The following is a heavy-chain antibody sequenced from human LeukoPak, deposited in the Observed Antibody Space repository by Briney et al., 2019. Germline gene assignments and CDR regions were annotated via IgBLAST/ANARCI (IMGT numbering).Heavy chain of an antibody. CDR2: INHSGST. J-gene: IGHJ4*02. Sequence: KPSETLSLTCAVYGGSFSGYYWSWIRQPPGKGLEWIGEINHSGSTNYNPSLKSRVTISVDTSKNQFSLKLSSVTAADTAVYYCARGPFMTTVTTGREGYWGQGTLVTVSS. V-gene: IGHV4-34*01. D-gene: IGHD4-11*01. CDR1: GGSFSGYY. CDR3: ARGPFMTTVTTGREGY.